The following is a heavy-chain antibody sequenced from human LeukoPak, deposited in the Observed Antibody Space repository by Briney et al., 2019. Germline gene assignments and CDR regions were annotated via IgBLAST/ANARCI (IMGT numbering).Heavy chain of an antibody. CDR1: GFTFSTYT. Sequence: PGRSLRLSCAASGFTFSTYTMHWVRQAPGKGLEWVAVISYDGSNEYCADSVKGRFTISRDNSKNTLYLQMNSLRAEDTAVYYCARNHYGDYYFDYWGQGTLVTVSS. CDR3: ARNHYGDYYFDY. CDR2: ISYDGSNE. J-gene: IGHJ4*02. V-gene: IGHV3-30-3*01. D-gene: IGHD4-17*01.